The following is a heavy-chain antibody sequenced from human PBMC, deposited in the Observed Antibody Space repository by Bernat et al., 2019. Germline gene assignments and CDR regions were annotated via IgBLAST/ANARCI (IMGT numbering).Heavy chain of an antibody. J-gene: IGHJ4*02. CDR1: GFSLSTSGMC. Sequence: QVTLRESGPALVKPTQTLTLTCTFSGFSLSTSGMCVSWIRQPPGEALEWLARIDWDDDEYYSISLKTRLTISKDTSKNQVVLTMTNMDPVDTATYYCERSKHSWAFDYWGQGTLVTVSS. D-gene: IGHD6-13*01. CDR3: ERSKHSWAFDY. CDR2: IDWDDDE. V-gene: IGHV2-70*15.